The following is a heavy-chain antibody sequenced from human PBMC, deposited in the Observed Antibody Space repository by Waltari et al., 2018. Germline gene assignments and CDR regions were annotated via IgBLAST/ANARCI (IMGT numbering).Heavy chain of an antibody. V-gene: IGHV4-38-2*02. CDR3: ARDHFWSGAGGFDP. CDR2: IYHSGST. CDR1: GYSISSGYY. D-gene: IGHD3-3*01. J-gene: IGHJ5*02. Sequence: QVQLQESGPGLVKPSETLSLTCAVSGYSISSGYYWGWIRQPPGKGLEWIGSIYHSGSTYYNPSLKSRVTISVDTSKNQFSLKLSSVTAADTAVYCCARDHFWSGAGGFDPWGQGTLVTVSS.